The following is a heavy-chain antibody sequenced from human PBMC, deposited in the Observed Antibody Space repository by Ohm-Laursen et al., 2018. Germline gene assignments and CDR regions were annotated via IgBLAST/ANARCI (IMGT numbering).Heavy chain of an antibody. Sequence: PSETLSLTCPLYSGSFGPYYWSWIRQPPGKGLEWIGEINHRGNTNYSPSLKSRVTMSVDTSRNHFSLELTSVTAADTAVYYCAREYSDDGGYRYDAFDVWGHGTVVTVSS. CDR2: INHRGNT. V-gene: IGHV4-34*01. CDR1: SGSFGPYY. J-gene: IGHJ3*01. D-gene: IGHD2-15*01. CDR3: AREYSDDGGYRYDAFDV.